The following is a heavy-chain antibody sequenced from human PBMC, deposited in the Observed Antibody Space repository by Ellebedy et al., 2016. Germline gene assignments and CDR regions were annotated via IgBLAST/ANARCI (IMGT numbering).Heavy chain of an antibody. D-gene: IGHD3-22*01. Sequence: GESLKISXAASGFTFSSYDMHWVRQATGKGLEWVSAIGTAGDTYYPGSVKGRFTISRENAKNSLYLQMNSLRAGDTAVYYCARGGYYYPFDYWGQGTLVTVSS. V-gene: IGHV3-13*04. CDR3: ARGGYYYPFDY. CDR2: IGTAGDT. J-gene: IGHJ4*02. CDR1: GFTFSSYD.